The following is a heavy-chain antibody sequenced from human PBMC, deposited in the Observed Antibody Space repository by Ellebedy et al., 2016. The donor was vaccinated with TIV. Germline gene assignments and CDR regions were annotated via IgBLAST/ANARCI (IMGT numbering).Heavy chain of an antibody. D-gene: IGHD5-24*01. CDR2: IKQDGSEK. CDR3: ARDRYTTGYYYGMDV. Sequence: PGGSLRLSCAASGFTFSSYWMSWVRQAPGNGLEWVANIKQDGSEKYYVDSVKGRFTITRDNAKNSLYLQMNSLRAEDTAVYYCARDRYTTGYYYGMDVWGQGTTVTVSS. J-gene: IGHJ6*02. V-gene: IGHV3-7*04. CDR1: GFTFSSYW.